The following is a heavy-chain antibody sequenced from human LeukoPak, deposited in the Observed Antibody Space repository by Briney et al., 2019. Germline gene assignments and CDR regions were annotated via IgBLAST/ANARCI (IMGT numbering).Heavy chain of an antibody. CDR2: INPNSGGT. V-gene: IGHV1-2*02. CDR1: GYTFTGYY. CDR3: ARGSGVTRAIDY. D-gene: IGHD4-17*01. J-gene: IGHJ4*02. Sequence: ASVKVSCKASGYTFTGYYTHWVRQAPGQGLEWMGWINPNSGGTNYAQKFQGRVTMTRDTSISTAYMELSRLRSDDTAVYYCARGSGVTRAIDYWGQGTLVTVSS.